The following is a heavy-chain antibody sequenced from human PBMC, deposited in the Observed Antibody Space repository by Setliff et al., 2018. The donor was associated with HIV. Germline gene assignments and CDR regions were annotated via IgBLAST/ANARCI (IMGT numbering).Heavy chain of an antibody. CDR1: GYTFTGFY. CDR2: INPNGDQT. J-gene: IGHJ6*03. V-gene: IGHV1-2*06. D-gene: IGHD6-19*01. Sequence: ASVKVSCKTSGYTFTGFYINWVRQAPGKGLEWMGRINPNGDQTRPARKFQGRVTMATETSITTAYMEHTNLRSDDTAVYYCARDPRQWLGGIYGNYYMDVWGKGTTVTVSS. CDR3: ARDPRQWLGGIYGNYYMDV.